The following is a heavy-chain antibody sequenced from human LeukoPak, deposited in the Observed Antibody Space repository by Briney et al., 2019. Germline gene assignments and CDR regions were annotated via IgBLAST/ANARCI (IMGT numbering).Heavy chain of an antibody. CDR3: ARVWDCTSTSCLDY. V-gene: IGHV4-30-2*01. Sequence: SETLSLTCTVSGGSISSGGYYWSWIRRPPGKGLEWIGYIFHSGSTYYNPSLKSRVNISVDRSKNQFSLKLSSVTAADTAVYYCARVWDCTSTSCLDYWGQGTLVTVSS. CDR1: GGSISSGGYY. J-gene: IGHJ4*02. D-gene: IGHD2-2*01. CDR2: IFHSGST.